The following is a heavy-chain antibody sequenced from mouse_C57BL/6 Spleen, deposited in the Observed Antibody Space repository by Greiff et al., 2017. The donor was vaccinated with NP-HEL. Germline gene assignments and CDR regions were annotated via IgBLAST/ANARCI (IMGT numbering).Heavy chain of an antibody. J-gene: IGHJ1*03. CDR3: TSYYDYGGGYFDV. CDR1: GFNIKDDY. Sequence: EVQLQQSGAELVRPGASVKLSCTASGFNIKDDYMHWVKQRPEQGLEWIGWIDPENGDTEYASKFQGKATITADTSSNTAYLQLSSLTSEDTAVYYCTSYYDYGGGYFDVWGTGTTVTVSS. CDR2: IDPENGDT. V-gene: IGHV14-4*01. D-gene: IGHD2-4*01.